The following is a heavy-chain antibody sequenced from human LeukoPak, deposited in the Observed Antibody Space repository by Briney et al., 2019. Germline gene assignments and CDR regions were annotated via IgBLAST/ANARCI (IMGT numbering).Heavy chain of an antibody. V-gene: IGHV3-21*01. CDR3: ARDPERAAGDMDV. CDR2: ISSSSSYI. Sequence: SLTLSCAASGFTFSSYSMNWVRQAPGKGLEWVSSISSSSSYIYYADSVKGRFTISRDNAKNSLYLQMNSLRAEDTAVYYCARDPERAAGDMDVWGKGTTITVSS. J-gene: IGHJ6*03. CDR1: GFTFSSYS. D-gene: IGHD1-1*01.